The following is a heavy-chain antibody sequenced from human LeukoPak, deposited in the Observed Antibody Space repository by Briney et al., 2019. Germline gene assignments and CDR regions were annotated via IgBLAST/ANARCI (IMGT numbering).Heavy chain of an antibody. J-gene: IGHJ3*02. V-gene: IGHV1-18*01. Sequence: ASVKVSCKASGYTFTSYGISWVRQAPGQGLEWMGWISAYNGNTNYAQKLQGRVTMTTDTSTSTAYMELRSLRSDDTAVYYCAKDYPYYYGSGSYPGDAFDIWGQGKMVTVSS. CDR1: GYTFTSYG. CDR2: ISAYNGNT. CDR3: AKDYPYYYGSGSYPGDAFDI. D-gene: IGHD3-10*01.